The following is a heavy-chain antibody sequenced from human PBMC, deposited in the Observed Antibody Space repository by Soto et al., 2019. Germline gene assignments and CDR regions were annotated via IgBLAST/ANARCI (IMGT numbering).Heavy chain of an antibody. Sequence: LRLSCAASGFTFSNAWMSWVRQAPGKGLEWVGRIKSKTDGGTTDYAAPVKGRFTISRDDSKNTLYLQMNSLKTEDTAVYYCTTDSVGSYYGSGSYYYYFAYWGQGTLVTVS. CDR1: GFTFSNAW. CDR2: IKSKTDGGTT. V-gene: IGHV3-15*01. J-gene: IGHJ4*02. CDR3: TTDSVGSYYGSGSYYYYFAY. D-gene: IGHD3-10*01.